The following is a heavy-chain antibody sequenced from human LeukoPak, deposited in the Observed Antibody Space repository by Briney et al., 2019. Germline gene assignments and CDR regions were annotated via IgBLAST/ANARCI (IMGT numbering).Heavy chain of an antibody. J-gene: IGHJ4*02. CDR2: FHYSGST. Sequence: PSETLSLTCTVSGYSISSAYYWGWIRQSPGKGLEWIGSFHYSGSTSYNPSLKSRVTISVDSSKNQFSLRLSSVTAADTAVYYCARGPASPRRIYSSSWYNPSYYFDYWGQGTLVTVSS. V-gene: IGHV4-38-2*02. D-gene: IGHD6-13*01. CDR3: ARGPASPRRIYSSSWYNPSYYFDY. CDR1: GYSISSAYY.